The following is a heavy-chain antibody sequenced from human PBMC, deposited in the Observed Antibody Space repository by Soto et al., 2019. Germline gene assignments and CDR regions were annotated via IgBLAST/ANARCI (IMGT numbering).Heavy chain of an antibody. Sequence: EVQLVESGGGLVKPGGSLRLSCAASGFTFSNAWMNWVRQAPGKGLEWVGRIKSKTDGGTTDYAAPVKGRFTISRDDSKNTLYLQMNSLKTEDTAVYYCTTKYCSSTSCPPYYYYDMDVWGQGTTVTVSS. CDR2: IKSKTDGGTT. J-gene: IGHJ6*02. CDR3: TTKYCSSTSCPPYYYYDMDV. CDR1: GFTFSNAW. D-gene: IGHD2-2*01. V-gene: IGHV3-15*07.